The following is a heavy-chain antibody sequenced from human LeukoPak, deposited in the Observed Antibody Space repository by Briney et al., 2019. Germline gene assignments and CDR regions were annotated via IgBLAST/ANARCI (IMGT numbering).Heavy chain of an antibody. V-gene: IGHV1-69*05. CDR1: GGTFSSYA. J-gene: IGHJ6*03. Sequence: VASVKVSCKASGGTFSSYAISWVRQAPGQGLEWMGGIIPIFGTANYAQKFQGRVTITTDESTSTAYMELSSLRSEDTAVYYCAIYCSSTSCRPYYYYYMDVWGKGTTVTVSS. CDR3: AIYCSSTSCRPYYYYYMDV. D-gene: IGHD2-2*01. CDR2: IIPIFGTA.